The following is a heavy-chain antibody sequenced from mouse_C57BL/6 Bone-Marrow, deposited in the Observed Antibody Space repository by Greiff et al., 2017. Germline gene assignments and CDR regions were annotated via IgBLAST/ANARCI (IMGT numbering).Heavy chain of an antibody. Sequence: EVQLVESGGGLVQPGGSLKLSCAASGFTFSDYYMYWVRQTPEKRLEWVAYISNGGGSTYYPDTVKGRFTISRDNAKNTLYLQMSSLKSEDTAMYYCARHGNYVGYAMDYWGQGTSVTVSS. CDR1: GFTFSDYY. J-gene: IGHJ4*01. CDR2: ISNGGGST. D-gene: IGHD2-1*01. CDR3: ARHGNYVGYAMDY. V-gene: IGHV5-12*01.